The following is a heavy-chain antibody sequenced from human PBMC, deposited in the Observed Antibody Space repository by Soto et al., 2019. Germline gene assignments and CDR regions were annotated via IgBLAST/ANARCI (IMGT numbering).Heavy chain of an antibody. Sequence: QLQLQESGPGLVKPSETLSLTCTVSGGSISSSSYYWGWIRQPPGKGLEWIGSIYYSGSTYYNPSLKSRVTISVDTSKNRFSLKLSSVTAADTAVYSCARTPPSLVYAIPWYFDYWGQGTLVTVSS. D-gene: IGHD2-8*01. CDR2: IYYSGST. CDR3: ARTPPSLVYAIPWYFDY. J-gene: IGHJ4*02. V-gene: IGHV4-39*01. CDR1: GGSISSSSYY.